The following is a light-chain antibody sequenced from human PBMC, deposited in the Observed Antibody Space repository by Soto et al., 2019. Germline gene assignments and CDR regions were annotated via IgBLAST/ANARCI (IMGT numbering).Light chain of an antibody. CDR1: QSVSSY. CDR3: QQRKHWPPIT. CDR2: DAS. Sequence: EIVLTQSPATLSLSPGERGTLSCRASQSVSSYLAWYQQKPGQAPRLLIYDASSRATGIPDRFSGGGSGTDFTLTISRLEPEDSAVYYCQQRKHWPPITFGQGTRLEIK. V-gene: IGKV3-11*01. J-gene: IGKJ5*01.